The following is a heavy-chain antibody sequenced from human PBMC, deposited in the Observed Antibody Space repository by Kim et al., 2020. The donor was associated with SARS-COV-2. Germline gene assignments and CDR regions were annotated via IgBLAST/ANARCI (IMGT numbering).Heavy chain of an antibody. J-gene: IGHJ4*02. CDR1: GGSFSGYY. D-gene: IGHD3-10*01. CDR3: TRAPGSGSYYMLGYYFDY. CDR2: INHSGST. V-gene: IGHV4-34*01. Sequence: SETLSLTCAVYGGSFSGYYWSWIRQPPGKGLEWIGEINHSGSTNYNPSLKSRVTITVDTSKNQFSLKLSAGTAADTAVYYWTRAPGSGSYYMLGYYFDYWGQGTLVTVPS.